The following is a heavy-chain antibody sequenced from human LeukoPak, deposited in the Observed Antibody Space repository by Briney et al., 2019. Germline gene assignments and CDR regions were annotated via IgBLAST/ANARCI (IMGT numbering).Heavy chain of an antibody. V-gene: IGHV1-69*01. Sequence: ASVKVSCKASGGTFSSYAISWVRQAPGQGLEWMGGIIPIFGTANYAQKFQGRVTITADESTSTAYMELSSLRSEDTAVYYCARAKPKNMVRGLIRRRETRYYFDYWGQGTLATVS. CDR2: IIPIFGTA. J-gene: IGHJ4*02. D-gene: IGHD3-10*01. CDR3: ARAKPKNMVRGLIRRRETRYYFDY. CDR1: GGTFSSYA.